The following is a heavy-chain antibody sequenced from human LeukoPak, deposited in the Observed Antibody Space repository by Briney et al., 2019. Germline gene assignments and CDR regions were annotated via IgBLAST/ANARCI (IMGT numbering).Heavy chain of an antibody. D-gene: IGHD3-10*01. CDR2: ISSGSSTI. V-gene: IGHV3-48*01. CDR1: GFTFSSYS. Sequence: GGSLRLSCAASGFTFSSYSMNWVRQAPGKGLEWISFISSGSSTIYYADSVKGRFTISRDNSKNTLYLQMNSLRAEDTAVYYCAKDQGYYYGSGSYVFDYWGQGTLVTVSS. J-gene: IGHJ4*02. CDR3: AKDQGYYYGSGSYVFDY.